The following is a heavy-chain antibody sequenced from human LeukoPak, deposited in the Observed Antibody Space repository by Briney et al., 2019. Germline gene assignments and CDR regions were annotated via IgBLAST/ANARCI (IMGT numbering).Heavy chain of an antibody. V-gene: IGHV3-23*01. CDR1: GFSFSDYS. D-gene: IGHD3-16*02. CDR3: ARGSSTLTRLLDY. J-gene: IGHJ4*02. CDR2: ISASGGPGT. Sequence: GGSLRLSCAASGFSFSDYSMTWVRQAPGKGLQSVSIISASGGPGTYNNAVRGRFTISRDNPRNTLYLQMNSLGADGTGIYYCARGSSTLTRLLDYWGQGTPVTVSS.